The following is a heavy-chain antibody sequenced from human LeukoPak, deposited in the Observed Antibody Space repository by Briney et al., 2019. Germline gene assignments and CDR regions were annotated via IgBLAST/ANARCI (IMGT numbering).Heavy chain of an antibody. Sequence: ASVKLSCKASGYTFTGYYMHWVRQAPGQGLEWMGWINSNSGDTNYAQKFQGRVTMTRDTSISTAYIELSRLTSDDTAVYYCARNIWFGESADAFDIWGQGTMVTVSS. CDR3: ARNIWFGESADAFDI. CDR1: GYTFTGYY. D-gene: IGHD3-10*01. J-gene: IGHJ3*02. V-gene: IGHV1-2*02. CDR2: INSNSGDT.